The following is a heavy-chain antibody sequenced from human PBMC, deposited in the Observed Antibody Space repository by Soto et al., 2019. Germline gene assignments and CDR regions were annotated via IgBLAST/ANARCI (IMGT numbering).Heavy chain of an antibody. CDR2: TVYTSKWYN. CDR1: GDSISTNNVA. Sequence: QVQLQQSGPGLVKPSQTLSLTCAISGDSISTNNVAWNWIRQSPSGGLEWMGRTVYTSKWYNDYAVSVRSRITINPDTSKNQFSLQLNSVTLDDTAVYYCARGKYSAFDYWGQGTLVTVSS. V-gene: IGHV6-1*01. CDR3: ARGKYSAFDY. J-gene: IGHJ4*02. D-gene: IGHD5-18*01.